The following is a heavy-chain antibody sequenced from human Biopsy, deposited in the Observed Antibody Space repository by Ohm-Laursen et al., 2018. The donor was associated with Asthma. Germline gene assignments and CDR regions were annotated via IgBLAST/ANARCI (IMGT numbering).Heavy chain of an antibody. CDR1: GFTVSTNG. J-gene: IGHJ3*02. CDR3: ARAYGGSFFSGAFDI. V-gene: IGHV3-53*01. CDR2: IYSGGGT. D-gene: IGHD4-23*01. Sequence: GSLRLSCAASGFTVSTNGMSWVRQPPGKGLEWVSVIYSGGGTYYADSVQGRVTIPRDNSKNTLSLQMNSLRAEDTAVYYCARAYGGSFFSGAFDIWGQGTMVTVSS.